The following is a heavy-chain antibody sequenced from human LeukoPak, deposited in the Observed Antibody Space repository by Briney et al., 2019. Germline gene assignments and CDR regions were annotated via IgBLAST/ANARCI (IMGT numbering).Heavy chain of an antibody. CDR1: GYTFTSYG. V-gene: IGHV1-18*01. CDR2: ISAYNGNT. Sequence: GASVKVSCKASGYTFTSYGISWVRQAPGQGLEWMAWISAYNGNTNYAQKLQGKVTMTTHTSTSTAYMELRSLRSDDTAVYYCARVRSVAVAAYDYWGQGTLVTVSS. D-gene: IGHD6-19*01. J-gene: IGHJ4*02. CDR3: ARVRSVAVAAYDY.